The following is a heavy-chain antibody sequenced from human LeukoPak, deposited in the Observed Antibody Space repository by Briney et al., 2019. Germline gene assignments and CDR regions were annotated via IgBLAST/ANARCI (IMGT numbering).Heavy chain of an antibody. CDR1: GFTFSSYW. CDR3: ARGPGAASQEAFDY. V-gene: IGHV3-7*01. D-gene: IGHD1-26*01. J-gene: IGHJ4*02. CDR2: IKQDGSEK. Sequence: GGSLRLSCAASGFTFSSYWMSWVRQAPGKGLGWVANIKQDGSEKYYVDSVKGRFTISRDNAKNSLYLQMNSLRAEDTAVYYCARGPGAASQEAFDYWGQGTLVTVSS.